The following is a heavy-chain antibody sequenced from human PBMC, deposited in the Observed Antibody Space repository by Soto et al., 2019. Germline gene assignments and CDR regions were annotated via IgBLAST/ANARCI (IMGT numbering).Heavy chain of an antibody. J-gene: IGHJ6*02. V-gene: IGHV1-18*04. CDR1: GYIFTNYG. CDR3: ARDDRYSSSYNPGGPLVYIMDV. D-gene: IGHD6-6*01. Sequence: VQLVQSGAEVKEPGASVKVSCKASGYIFTNYGISWVRQAPGQGLEWMGWISANNGHTDFAQKLQGRVTMTTDTSSITGLMGLSSLRSDATVMYYCARDDRYSSSYNPGGPLVYIMDVWGHGTTVTVSS. CDR2: ISANNGHT.